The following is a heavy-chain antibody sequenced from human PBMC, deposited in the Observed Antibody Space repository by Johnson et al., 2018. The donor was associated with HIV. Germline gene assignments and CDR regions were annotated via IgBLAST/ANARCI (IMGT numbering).Heavy chain of an antibody. CDR3: AKDLFTEREDDAFDI. V-gene: IGHV3-30*18. D-gene: IGHD1-26*01. Sequence: QVQLVESGGGLVEPGGSLRLSCAASGFTFRSYAMHWVRQAPGKGLEWVAVISYDGSNKYYADSVKGRFTISRDNSKNTLYLQMNSLRAEDTAVYYCAKDLFTEREDDAFDIWGQGTMVTVSS. CDR1: GFTFRSYA. J-gene: IGHJ3*02. CDR2: ISYDGSNK.